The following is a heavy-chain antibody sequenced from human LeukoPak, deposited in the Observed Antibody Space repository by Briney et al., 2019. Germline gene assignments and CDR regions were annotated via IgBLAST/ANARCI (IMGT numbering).Heavy chain of an antibody. J-gene: IGHJ4*02. V-gene: IGHV2-5*02. CDR3: AHRLDQRTNWNYGNFDY. D-gene: IGHD1-7*01. CDR1: GFSLTTSGVG. Sequence: SGPTLVNPTETLTPTCTFSGFSLTTSGVGVAWIRQPPGQALEWLAVIYWDDDKRYRPSLKNRLTITKDTSRNQVVLTMTNMDPVDTATYYCAHRLDQRTNWNYGNFDYWGQGTLVTVSS. CDR2: IYWDDDK.